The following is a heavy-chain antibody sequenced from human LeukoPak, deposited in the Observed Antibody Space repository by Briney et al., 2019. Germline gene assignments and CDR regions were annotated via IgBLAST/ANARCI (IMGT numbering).Heavy chain of an antibody. J-gene: IGHJ6*02. D-gene: IGHD3-22*01. CDR2: ISAYNVKT. CDR1: GYTFTSYG. Sequence: ASVKVSCKASGYTFTSYGISWVRQAPGQGLEWGGWISAYNVKTNYAQKLKGRVTMTTDTPTSTAYMELRSLRSDDTAVYYCARGPKYDSIAYYYYGMDVSGQGTTVTAFS. CDR3: ARGPKYDSIAYYYYGMDV. V-gene: IGHV1-18*01.